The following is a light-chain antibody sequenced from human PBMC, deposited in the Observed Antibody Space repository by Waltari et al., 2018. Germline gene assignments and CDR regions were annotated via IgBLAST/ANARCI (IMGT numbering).Light chain of an antibody. CDR1: ENVMHNF. J-gene: IGKJ3*01. V-gene: IGKV3-20*01. CDR3: QQFGSSPPT. Sequence: EAVLTQSPGTLSLSPGERATISCRASENVMHNFLAWYQQRPGQAPSLLIHRASIRATGVPDRFSGSGSGADFSLTISRLEPEDFAVYYCQQFGSSPPTFGPGTKVDIK. CDR2: RAS.